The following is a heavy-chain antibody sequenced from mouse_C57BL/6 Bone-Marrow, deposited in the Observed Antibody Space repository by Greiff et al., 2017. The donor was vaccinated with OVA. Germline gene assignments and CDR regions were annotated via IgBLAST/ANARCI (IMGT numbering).Heavy chain of an antibody. CDR1: GFTFSSYT. Sequence: DVKLVESGGGLVKPGGSLKLSCAASGFTFSSYTMSWVRQTPEKRLEWVATISGGGGNTYYPDSVKGRFTISRDNAKNTLYLQMSSLRSEDTALYYCARIPYDYDGGSWFAYWGQGTLVTVSA. CDR2: ISGGGGNT. J-gene: IGHJ3*01. D-gene: IGHD2-4*01. V-gene: IGHV5-9*01. CDR3: ARIPYDYDGGSWFAY.